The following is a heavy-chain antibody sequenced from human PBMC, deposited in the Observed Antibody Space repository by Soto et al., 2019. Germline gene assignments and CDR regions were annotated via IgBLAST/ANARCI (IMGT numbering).Heavy chain of an antibody. V-gene: IGHV1-69*12. CDR3: ARGPDYEGYFDY. CDR2: IILPFGTP. Sequence: QVRLEQSEAEVKKPGSSVKVSCKASGGTFSHYAISWVRQAPGQGLEWMGVIILPFGTPNYAQTFQGRVTITADESMTTAYMALSGLRSEDTAVYYCARGPDYEGYFDYWGRGTLVTVSS. CDR1: GGTFSHYA. J-gene: IGHJ4*02. D-gene: IGHD4-17*01.